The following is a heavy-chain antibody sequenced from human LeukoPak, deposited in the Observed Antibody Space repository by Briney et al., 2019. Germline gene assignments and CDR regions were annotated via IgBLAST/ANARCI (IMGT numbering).Heavy chain of an antibody. CDR2: IYYSGST. Sequence: PSETLSLTCTVSGYSISSGYYWGWIRQPPGKGLEWIGSIYYSGSTYYNPSLKSRVTISVDTSKKQFSLKLSSVTAADTAVYYCARVRGYSYGSDAFDIWGQGTMVTVSS. CDR3: ARVRGYSYGSDAFDI. J-gene: IGHJ3*02. CDR1: GYSISSGYY. V-gene: IGHV4-38-2*02. D-gene: IGHD5-18*01.